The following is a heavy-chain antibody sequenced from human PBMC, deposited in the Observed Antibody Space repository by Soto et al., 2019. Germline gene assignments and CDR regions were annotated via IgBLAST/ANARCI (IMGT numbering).Heavy chain of an antibody. J-gene: IGHJ4*02. V-gene: IGHV1-18*01. Sequence: GASVKVSCKASGYTFTSYGISWVRQAPGQGLEWMGWISAYNGNTNYAQKLQGRVTMTTDTSTSTAYMEPRSLRSDDTAVYYCASLYCSGGSCYPGYDYWGQGTLVTVSS. CDR2: ISAYNGNT. CDR3: ASLYCSGGSCYPGYDY. CDR1: GYTFTSYG. D-gene: IGHD2-15*01.